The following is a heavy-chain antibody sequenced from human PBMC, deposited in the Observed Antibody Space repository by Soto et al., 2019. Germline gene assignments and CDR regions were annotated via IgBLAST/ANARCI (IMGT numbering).Heavy chain of an antibody. CDR1: GYTFTSYA. V-gene: IGHV1-3*01. CDR3: ARGGYCSSTSCYSSWFDP. D-gene: IGHD2-2*01. J-gene: IGHJ5*02. Sequence: ASVKVSCKASGYTFTSYAMHWVRQAPGQRLEWMGWINAGNGNTKYSQKFQGRVTITRATSASTAYMELSSLRSEDTAVYYCARGGYCSSTSCYSSWFDPWGQGTLVTVSS. CDR2: INAGNGNT.